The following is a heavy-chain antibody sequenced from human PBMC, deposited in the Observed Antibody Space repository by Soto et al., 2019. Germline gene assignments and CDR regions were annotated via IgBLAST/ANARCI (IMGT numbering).Heavy chain of an antibody. CDR2: IDPSDSYT. Sequence: GESLKISWKGSGYSFTSYWISWVRQMPGKGLEWMGRIDPSDSYTNYSPSFQGQVTISADKSISTAYLQWSSLKASDTAMYYCATYYDSSAANVNHVFDIWGQGTRATVS. CDR3: ATYYDSSAANVNHVFDI. J-gene: IGHJ3*02. D-gene: IGHD3-22*01. V-gene: IGHV5-10-1*04. CDR1: GYSFTSYW.